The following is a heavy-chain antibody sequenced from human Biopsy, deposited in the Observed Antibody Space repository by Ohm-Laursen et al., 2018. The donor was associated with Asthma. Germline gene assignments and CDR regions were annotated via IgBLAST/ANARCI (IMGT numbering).Heavy chain of an antibody. CDR3: ARGWNCGGDCYSLDS. CDR2: IYRNGDT. V-gene: IGHV4-30-2*06. J-gene: IGHJ4*02. Sequence: PSETLSLTCAVSGDSIDSGDYSWTWIRQSPGVGLEWIGYIYRNGDTYYNPTLKNRVTISIDRSKNQFSLRLRSLTAADTAVYYCARGWNCGGDCYSLDSWGQGTLVTVSS. D-gene: IGHD2-21*02. CDR1: GDSIDSGDYS.